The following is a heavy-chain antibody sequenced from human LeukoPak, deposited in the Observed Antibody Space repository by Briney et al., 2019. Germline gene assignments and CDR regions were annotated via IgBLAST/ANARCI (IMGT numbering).Heavy chain of an antibody. CDR2: IYSGGAT. V-gene: IGHV3-66*01. CDR3: SGCTWNYYGIDV. Sequence: GSLRLSCAVSGFSGSDYFLSWVRQAPGKGLEWVSSIYSGGATYYADSVKGRFAISRDRSRSTLYLQMNRLRAEDTAVYYCSGCTWNYYGIDVWGQGTAVTVSS. J-gene: IGHJ6*02. CDR1: GFSGSDYF. D-gene: IGHD1-1*01.